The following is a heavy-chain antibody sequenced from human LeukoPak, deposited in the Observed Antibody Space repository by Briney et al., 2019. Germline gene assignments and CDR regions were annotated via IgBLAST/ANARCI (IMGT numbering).Heavy chain of an antibody. V-gene: IGHV3-23*01. Sequence: GGSLRLSCAASGFTFSSYAMSWVRQTPVKGLEWVSVISGSGGSTYYADSVKGRFTISRVNSKNTLYLQMNSLRADDTAVYYCARDTLGEGEDANYAVYYFDYWGQGTVVTVSS. CDR3: ARDTLGEGEDANYAVYYFDY. CDR2: ISGSGGST. CDR1: GFTFSSYA. D-gene: IGHD4/OR15-4a*01. J-gene: IGHJ4*02.